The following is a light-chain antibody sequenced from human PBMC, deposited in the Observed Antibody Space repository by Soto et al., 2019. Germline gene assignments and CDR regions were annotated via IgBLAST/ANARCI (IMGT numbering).Light chain of an antibody. V-gene: IGLV2-14*01. CDR1: SSDVGTYKY. CDR2: EVS. CDR3: SSYTTSSTRV. J-gene: IGLJ2*01. Sequence: QSALTQPASVSGSPGQSITISCTGTSSDVGTYKYVSWYQQHPGKAPKVMIYEVSNRPSGVSNRFSGSKSGNTASLTISGLQAEDEADYYCSSYTTSSTRVFGGGTKLTLL.